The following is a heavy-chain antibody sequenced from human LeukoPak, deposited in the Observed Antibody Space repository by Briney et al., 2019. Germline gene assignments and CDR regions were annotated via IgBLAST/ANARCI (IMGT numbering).Heavy chain of an antibody. D-gene: IGHD2-21*02. J-gene: IGHJ4*02. Sequence: GGSLRLSCAASGFTFDAYGMSWVRQVPGKGLEWVSSLNWNGAGTSYVDSVKDRFTISRDNAKNSLYLQMNSLRAEDTAFYYCAREETCGGDCYYFDCWGQGTLVTVSS. CDR1: GFTFDAYG. CDR2: LNWNGAGT. V-gene: IGHV3-20*04. CDR3: AREETCGGDCYYFDC.